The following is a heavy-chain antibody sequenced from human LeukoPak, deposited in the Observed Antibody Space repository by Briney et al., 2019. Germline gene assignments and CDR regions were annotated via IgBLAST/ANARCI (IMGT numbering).Heavy chain of an antibody. Sequence: GGSLRLSCAASGFTFSSYGMHWVRQAPGKGLEWVAVISYDGSNKYYADSVKGRFTISRDNSKNTLHLQMNSLRAEDTAVYYCAKDFGDGYNYHFDYWGQGTLVTVSS. CDR3: AKDFGDGYNYHFDY. CDR2: ISYDGSNK. D-gene: IGHD5-24*01. CDR1: GFTFSSYG. V-gene: IGHV3-30*18. J-gene: IGHJ4*02.